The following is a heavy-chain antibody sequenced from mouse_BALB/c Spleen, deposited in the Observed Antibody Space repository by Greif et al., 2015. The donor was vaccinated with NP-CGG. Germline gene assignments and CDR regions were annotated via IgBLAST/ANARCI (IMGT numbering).Heavy chain of an antibody. Sequence: VQLQQSGAELVRPGSSVKISCKASGYAFSSYWMNWVKQRPGQGLEWIGQIYPGDGDTNYNGRFRGKATLTADKSSSTAYMQLSSLTSEDSAVYFCARACPKGFAYWGQGTLVTVSA. CDR3: ARACPKGFAY. CDR2: IYPGDGDT. J-gene: IGHJ3*01. CDR1: GYAFSSYW. V-gene: IGHV1-80*01.